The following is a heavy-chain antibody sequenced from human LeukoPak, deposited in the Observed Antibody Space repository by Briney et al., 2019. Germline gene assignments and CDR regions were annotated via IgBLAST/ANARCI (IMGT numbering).Heavy chain of an antibody. CDR3: ARHGSPKYYFDY. J-gene: IGHJ4*02. V-gene: IGHV4-59*08. CDR1: GGSISSYY. Sequence: PSETLSLTCTVSGGSISSYYWSWIRQPPGKGLEWIGYIYYSGSTNYNPSLKSRVTISVDTSKNQFSLKLSSVTAADTAVYYCARHGSPKYYFDYWGQGTLVTVSS. CDR2: IYYSGST.